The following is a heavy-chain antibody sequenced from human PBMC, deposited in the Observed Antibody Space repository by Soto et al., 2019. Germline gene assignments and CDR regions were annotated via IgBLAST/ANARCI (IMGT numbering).Heavy chain of an antibody. J-gene: IGHJ6*02. D-gene: IGHD2-15*01. CDR2: ISYDGSNK. CDR1: GFTFSSYG. Sequence: PGGSLRLSCAASGFTFSSYGMHWVRQAPGKGLEWVAVISYDGSNKYYADSVKGRFTISRDNSKNTLYLQMNSLRAEDTAVYYCAKDLNRIHSAWYYGMDVWGQGTTVTVSS. V-gene: IGHV3-30*18. CDR3: AKDLNRIHSAWYYGMDV.